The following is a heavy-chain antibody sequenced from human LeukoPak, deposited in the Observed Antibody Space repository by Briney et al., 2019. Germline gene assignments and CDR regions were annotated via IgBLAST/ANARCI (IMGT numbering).Heavy chain of an antibody. Sequence: ASVKVSCKASGYTFTSYGISWVRQAPGQGLEWMGWISAYNGNTNYAQKLQGRVTMTTDTSTSTAYMELRGLRSDDTAVYYCARVTIFGVVTSYFDYWGQGTLVTVSS. CDR2: ISAYNGNT. J-gene: IGHJ4*02. CDR1: GYTFTSYG. CDR3: ARVTIFGVVTSYFDY. V-gene: IGHV1-18*01. D-gene: IGHD3-3*01.